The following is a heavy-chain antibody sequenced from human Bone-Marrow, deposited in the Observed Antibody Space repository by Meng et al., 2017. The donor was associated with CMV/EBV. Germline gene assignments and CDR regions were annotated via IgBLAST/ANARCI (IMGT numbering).Heavy chain of an antibody. D-gene: IGHD2-2*01. Sequence: SVKVSCKASGGTFSSYAISWVRQAPGQGLEWMGGIIPILGIANYAQKFQGRVTITADKSTSTAYMELSSLRSEDTAVYDCARVGRCSSTSCLRKYFQHWVQGTLVTVSS. J-gene: IGHJ1*01. CDR1: GGTFSSYA. CDR2: IIPILGIA. V-gene: IGHV1-69*10. CDR3: ARVGRCSSTSCLRKYFQH.